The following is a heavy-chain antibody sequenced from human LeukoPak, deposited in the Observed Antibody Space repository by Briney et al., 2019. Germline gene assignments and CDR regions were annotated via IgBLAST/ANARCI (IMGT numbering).Heavy chain of an antibody. CDR3: ARDPLPLKTYYYYMDV. V-gene: IGHV4-31*03. Sequence: SETLSLTCTVSGDSIRSGNYYWSWIRQHPGKGLEWIGYIYYSGTTYYNPSLKSRVTISVDTSKNQFSLKLSSVTAADTAVYYCARDPLPLKTYYYYMDVWGKGTTVTVSS. CDR1: GDSIRSGNYY. CDR2: IYYSGTT. J-gene: IGHJ6*03. D-gene: IGHD1-14*01.